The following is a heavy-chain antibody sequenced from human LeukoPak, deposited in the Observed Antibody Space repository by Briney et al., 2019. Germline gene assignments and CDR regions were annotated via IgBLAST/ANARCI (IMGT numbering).Heavy chain of an antibody. CDR3: ASQYYYDSSGYYREHDY. J-gene: IGHJ4*02. CDR1: GFTFSSYW. V-gene: IGHV3-74*01. Sequence: GSLRLSCAASGFTFSSYWMHWVRQAPGKGLVWVSRINSDGSSTSYADSVKGRFTISRDNAKNTLYLQMNSLRAEDTAVYYCASQYYYDSSGYYREHDYWGQGTLVTVSS. CDR2: INSDGSST. D-gene: IGHD3-22*01.